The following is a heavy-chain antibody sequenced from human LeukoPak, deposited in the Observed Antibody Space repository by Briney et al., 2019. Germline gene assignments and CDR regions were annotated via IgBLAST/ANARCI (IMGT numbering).Heavy chain of an antibody. CDR1: RFTLSAHW. J-gene: IGHJ5*02. V-gene: IGHV3-74*01. D-gene: IGHD4-17*01. Sequence: GSLRLSCASSRFTLSAHWMHWVRPAPGKGLAWVSRINSDSRNTIYADSAKGRFTISRDNAKKTLYLQMNSLRPEDTAVYDCAREVSGDRWYNWFDLWGQGTLVIVSS. CDR2: INSDSRNT. CDR3: AREVSGDRWYNWFDL.